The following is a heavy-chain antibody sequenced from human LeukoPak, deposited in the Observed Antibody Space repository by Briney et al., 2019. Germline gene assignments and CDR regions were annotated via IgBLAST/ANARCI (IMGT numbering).Heavy chain of an antibody. Sequence: PSETLSLTCTVSGGSISSHYWSWIRQPPGQGLEWIGYIYYSGSTNYNPSLKSRVTILVEASKNRLSLKVSSGTSADTAVYYCARVSLGYSPAFDPWGQGTLVTVSS. V-gene: IGHV4-59*11. D-gene: IGHD5-24*01. CDR3: ARVSLGYSPAFDP. CDR1: GGSISSHY. CDR2: IYYSGST. J-gene: IGHJ5*02.